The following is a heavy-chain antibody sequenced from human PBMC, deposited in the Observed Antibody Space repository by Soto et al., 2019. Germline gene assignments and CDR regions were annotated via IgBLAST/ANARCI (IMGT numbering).Heavy chain of an antibody. J-gene: IGHJ5*02. D-gene: IGHD3-3*01. CDR3: FWSGYNWFDP. V-gene: IGHV1-18*01. Sequence: GPSVKVSCKASVDTFTTCGTSWVRQAPGQGLEWMGWISGYNDNTKYAQKFQGRVIMTADTSTSTAYLELRTLTSDDTAVYYDFWSGYNWFDPWGQGTLVTVSS. CDR1: VDTFTTCG. CDR2: ISGYNDNT.